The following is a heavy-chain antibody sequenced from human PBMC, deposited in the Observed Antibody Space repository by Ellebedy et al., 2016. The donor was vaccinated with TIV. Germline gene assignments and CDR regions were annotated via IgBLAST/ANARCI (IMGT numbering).Heavy chain of an antibody. CDR2: IRGSSDYI. Sequence: PGGSLRLSCAASGFIFSSFTMNWVRQAPGKGLELVESIRGSSDYIFYADSVKGRFTISRDNAKNSLYLQMNSLRAEDTAVYYCARAEMDWGQGTLVTVSS. D-gene: IGHD1-14*01. V-gene: IGHV3-21*01. CDR3: ARAEMD. J-gene: IGHJ4*02. CDR1: GFIFSSFT.